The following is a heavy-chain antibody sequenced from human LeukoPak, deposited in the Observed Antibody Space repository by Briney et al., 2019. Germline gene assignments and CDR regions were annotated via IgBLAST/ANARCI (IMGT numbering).Heavy chain of an antibody. CDR3: ARGGRSGSSGFYFDY. Sequence: SETLSLTCTVSGGSISSSSYYWGWIRQPPGKGLEWIGYIYYSGSTYYNPSLKSRVTISADTSKNQFSLKLSSVTAADTAVYYCARGGRSGSSGFYFDYWGQGTLVTVSA. J-gene: IGHJ4*02. CDR2: IYYSGST. CDR1: GGSISSSSYY. V-gene: IGHV4-31*03. D-gene: IGHD1-26*01.